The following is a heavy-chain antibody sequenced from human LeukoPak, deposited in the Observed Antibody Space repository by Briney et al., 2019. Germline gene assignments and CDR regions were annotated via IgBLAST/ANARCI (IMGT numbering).Heavy chain of an antibody. J-gene: IGHJ4*02. D-gene: IGHD1-1*01. Sequence: ASVKVSCKASGYTFTGYYMHWVRQAPEQGLEWMGWINPNSGGTNYAQKFQGRVTMTRDTSINTAYMELSRLRSDDTAVYYCAREGVDWNHSVYYFDYWGQGTLVTVSS. V-gene: IGHV1-2*02. CDR2: INPNSGGT. CDR1: GYTFTGYY. CDR3: AREGVDWNHSVYYFDY.